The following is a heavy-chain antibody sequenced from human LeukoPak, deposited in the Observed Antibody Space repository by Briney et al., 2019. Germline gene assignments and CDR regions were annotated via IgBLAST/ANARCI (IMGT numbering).Heavy chain of an antibody. CDR1: GGSISSSSYY. Sequence: SETLSLTCTVSGGSISSSSYYWGWIRQPPGKGLEWIGNIYYSGSSYKKPSLKSRVTISVDTSKNQVSLKLSSVTAADTAMYYCANYLTSIAAFDYWGQGTLVTVSS. J-gene: IGHJ4*02. CDR2: IYYSGSS. D-gene: IGHD6-6*01. CDR3: ANYLTSIAAFDY. V-gene: IGHV4-39*07.